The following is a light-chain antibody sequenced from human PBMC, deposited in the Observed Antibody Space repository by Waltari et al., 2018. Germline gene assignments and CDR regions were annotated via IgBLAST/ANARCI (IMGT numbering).Light chain of an antibody. CDR1: QGISSY. Sequence: DIQMTQSPSSLSASVGDTVPLTCRASQGISSYLAWYQQKPGKAPKPLIYYASNLESGVPSRFSGSGSGKEFTLTISSLQPEDFATYYCQQYNSAPPTFGQGTKVEIK. J-gene: IGKJ1*01. CDR3: QQYNSAPPT. V-gene: IGKV1-16*01. CDR2: YAS.